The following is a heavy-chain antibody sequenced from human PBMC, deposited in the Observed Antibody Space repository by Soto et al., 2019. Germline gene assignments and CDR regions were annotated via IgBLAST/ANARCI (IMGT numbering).Heavy chain of an antibody. CDR3: ARGSSIAGLYYGMDV. CDR1: GGSISSGGYY. V-gene: IGHV4-31*03. CDR2: NYYSGIT. J-gene: IGHJ6*02. D-gene: IGHD6-6*01. Sequence: QVQLQESGPGLVKPSQTLSLTCTVSGGSISSGGYYWTWIRQHPGKGLEWIGYNYYSGITYYNPSLNSRVTVSXXXSXXQFSLKLSSVTAADTAVYYCARGSSIAGLYYGMDVWGQGTTVTVSS.